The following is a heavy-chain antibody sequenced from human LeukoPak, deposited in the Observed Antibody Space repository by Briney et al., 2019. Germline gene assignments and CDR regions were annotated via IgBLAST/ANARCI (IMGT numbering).Heavy chain of an antibody. Sequence: GRSLRLSCAASGFTFSTYGMHWVRQAPGKGLEWVAVVSHDGSNKYYADSVEGRFTISRDNSKNSLYLQMNSLRVEDTAVYYCAGALAGTGGYYFDYWGQGTLVTVSS. V-gene: IGHV3-30*03. CDR2: VSHDGSNK. CDR3: AGALAGTGGYYFDY. CDR1: GFTFSTYG. J-gene: IGHJ4*02. D-gene: IGHD6-19*01.